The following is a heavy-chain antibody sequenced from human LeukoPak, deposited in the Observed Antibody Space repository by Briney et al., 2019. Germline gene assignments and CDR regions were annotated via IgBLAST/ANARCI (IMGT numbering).Heavy chain of an antibody. CDR2: INQDGSEK. CDR1: GFTFSSHW. D-gene: IGHD5-18*01. J-gene: IGHJ4*02. CDR3: ARDHTAAGIIFDY. Sequence: GGSLRLSCAASGFTFSSHWMSWVRQAPGKGLEWVANINQDGSEKYYVDSVKGRFIISRDNAKNSLHLQMNSLRAEDKAVYYCARDHTAAGIIFDYWGQGALVTVSS. V-gene: IGHV3-7*01.